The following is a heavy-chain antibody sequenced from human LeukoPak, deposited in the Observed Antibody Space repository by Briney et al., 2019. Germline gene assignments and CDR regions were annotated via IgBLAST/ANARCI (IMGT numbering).Heavy chain of an antibody. Sequence: GGSLRLSCAAAGFTFSNYWMHWVRQAPGKGLEWVSYITGSSSAMYYADSVKGRFTISRDNAKDSLFLQMNSLRAEDTAVYYCASDVVGGTTNYWGQGTLVTVSS. J-gene: IGHJ4*02. V-gene: IGHV3-48*01. D-gene: IGHD1-26*01. CDR3: ASDVVGGTTNY. CDR1: GFTFSNYW. CDR2: ITGSSSAM.